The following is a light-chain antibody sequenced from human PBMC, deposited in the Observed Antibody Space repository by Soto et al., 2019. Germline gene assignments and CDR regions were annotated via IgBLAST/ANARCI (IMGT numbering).Light chain of an antibody. CDR3: SSYTTSITYV. V-gene: IGLV2-14*01. CDR1: SSDVGRYNY. J-gene: IGLJ1*01. CDR2: VVS. Sequence: QSVLTQPASVSGSPGQSITISCTGTSSDVGRYNYVSWYQHHPGKAPKLIIYVVSSRPSGVSGRFSGSKSGNTASLTISGLQAEDEADYYCSSYTTSITYVFGSGTKVTVL.